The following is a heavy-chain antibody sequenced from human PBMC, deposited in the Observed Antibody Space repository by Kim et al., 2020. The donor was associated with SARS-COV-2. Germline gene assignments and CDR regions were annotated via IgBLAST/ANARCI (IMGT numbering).Heavy chain of an antibody. Sequence: ASVKVSCKASGYTFTSYRISWVRQAPGQGLAWMGWINAYNGNTKYAQNLQGRVTMTTDTSTSTAYMELTSLTSDDTGVYYCARGGGECSSTSCYDWLDPWGQGALVTVSS. CDR2: INAYNGNT. CDR1: GYTFTSYR. J-gene: IGHJ5*02. D-gene: IGHD2-2*01. CDR3: ARGGGECSSTSCYDWLDP. V-gene: IGHV1-18*01.